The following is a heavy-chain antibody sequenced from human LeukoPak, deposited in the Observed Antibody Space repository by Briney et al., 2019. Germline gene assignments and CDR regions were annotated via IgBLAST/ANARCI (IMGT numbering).Heavy chain of an antibody. CDR1: GFTFRSHW. CDR3: ARVTMVRGVIAFDY. Sequence: PGRTLRPSCAASGFTFRSHWMNAGRQAPGEGLEWGANKKHGGSEKYYVASVKGRFTISRDNAKSSLYLQMNSLRAEDTAVYYCARVTMVRGVIAFDYWGQGTLVTVSS. CDR2: KKHGGSEK. D-gene: IGHD3-10*01. V-gene: IGHV3-7*03. J-gene: IGHJ4*02.